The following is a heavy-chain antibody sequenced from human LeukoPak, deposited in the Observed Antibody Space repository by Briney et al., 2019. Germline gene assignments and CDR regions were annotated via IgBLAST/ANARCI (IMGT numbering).Heavy chain of an antibody. Sequence: GGSLKLSCAASGFTFSSYWMSWVRQAPGKGLEWVANIKQDGSEKYYVDSVKGRFTISRDNAKNSLYLQMNSLRAEDTALYYCAKDNSETYYYDSSGLGVWGQGTLVTVSS. CDR1: GFTFSSYW. CDR2: IKQDGSEK. D-gene: IGHD3-22*01. CDR3: AKDNSETYYYDSSGLGV. V-gene: IGHV3-7*03. J-gene: IGHJ4*02.